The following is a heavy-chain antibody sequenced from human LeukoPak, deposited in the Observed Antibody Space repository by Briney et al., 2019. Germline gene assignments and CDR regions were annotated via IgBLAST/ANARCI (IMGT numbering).Heavy chain of an antibody. CDR2: VSGGGGTT. D-gene: IGHD2-2*01. V-gene: IGHV3-23*01. J-gene: IGHJ4*02. Sequence: GGSLRLSCAASGFTFSSYAMSWVRQAPGKGLEWVSSVSGGGGTTHHADSVKGRFTISRDNSKNTLYLQMNSLRAEDTAVYYCAKDPRRYCSSTSCYDGFDYWGQGTLVTVSS. CDR1: GFTFSSYA. CDR3: AKDPRRYCSSTSCYDGFDY.